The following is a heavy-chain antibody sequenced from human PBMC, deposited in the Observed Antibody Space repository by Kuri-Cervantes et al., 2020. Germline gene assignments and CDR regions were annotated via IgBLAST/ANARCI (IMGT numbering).Heavy chain of an antibody. CDR3: AKDLFVYCSSASCYGGVDY. CDR1: GFTFSGYA. CDR2: ISDSGGST. D-gene: IGHD2-2*01. V-gene: IGHV3-23*01. J-gene: IGHJ4*02. Sequence: GESLKISCAASGFTFSGYAMSWVRQAPGKGLEWVSGISDSGGSTYYADSVKGRFTISRDNFKNTLYLQMNSLGAEDTALYYCAKDLFVYCSSASCYGGVDYWGQGTLVTVSS.